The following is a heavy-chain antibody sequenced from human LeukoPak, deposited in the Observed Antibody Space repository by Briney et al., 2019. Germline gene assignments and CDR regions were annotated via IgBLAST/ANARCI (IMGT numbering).Heavy chain of an antibody. CDR3: AKAGQRSYAEAFDS. CDR2: IWHDGLNK. J-gene: IGHJ4*02. Sequence: PGKSLRLSCAASGSSPNNYAMHGVRQAPGKGREWVAVIWHDGLNKFYADFLKGRFTIPRDFSKDTVYLQMSGLTVEDTAVYYCAKAGQRSYAEAFDSWGQGTLVTVSS. D-gene: IGHD3-16*01. CDR1: GSSPNNYA. V-gene: IGHV3-33*06.